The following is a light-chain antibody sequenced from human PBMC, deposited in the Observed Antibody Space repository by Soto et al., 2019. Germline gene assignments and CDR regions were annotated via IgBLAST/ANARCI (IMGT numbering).Light chain of an antibody. CDR2: DVS. CDR1: SSDVGGYDY. V-gene: IGLV2-14*01. J-gene: IGLJ1*01. Sequence: QSALTQPASVSGSPGQSIAISCTGTSSDVGGYDYVSWYQQHPGKAPKLMISDVSNRPSGVSSRFSGSKSGNTASLTISGLQAEDEADYYCSSYTTSSTPHYVFGPGTKVTVL. CDR3: SSYTTSSTPHYV.